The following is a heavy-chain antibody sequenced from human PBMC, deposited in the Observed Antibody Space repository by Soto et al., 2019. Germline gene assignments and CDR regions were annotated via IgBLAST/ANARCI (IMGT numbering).Heavy chain of an antibody. V-gene: IGHV1-8*01. CDR2: MNPNSGNT. D-gene: IGHD2-8*02. CDR1: GYTFTSYD. Sequence: ASVKVSCKASGYTFTSYDINWVRQATGQGLEWMGWMNPNSGNTGYAQKFQGRVTMTRNTSISTAYMELSSLRSEDTAVYYCARGAAAGANYYYYGMDVWGQGTTVTVYS. CDR3: ARGAAAGANYYYYGMDV. J-gene: IGHJ6*02.